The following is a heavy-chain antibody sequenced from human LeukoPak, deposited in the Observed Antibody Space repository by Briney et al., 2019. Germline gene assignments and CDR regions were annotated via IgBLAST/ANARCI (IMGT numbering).Heavy chain of an antibody. J-gene: IGHJ6*02. CDR1: GGSFSGYY. CDR2: IYYSGST. V-gene: IGHV4-30-4*01. CDR3: ARGANNFWGGYYPAYYYYGMDV. Sequence: PSETLSLTCAVYGGSFSGYYWSWIRQPPGKGLEWIGYIYYSGSTYYNPSLKSRVTISVDTSKNQFSLKLSSVTAADTAVYYCARGANNFWGGYYPAYYYYGMDVWGQGTTVTVSS. D-gene: IGHD3-3*01.